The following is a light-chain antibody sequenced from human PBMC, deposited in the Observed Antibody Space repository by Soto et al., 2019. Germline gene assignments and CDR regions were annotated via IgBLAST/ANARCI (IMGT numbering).Light chain of an antibody. J-gene: IGKJ1*01. CDR1: QSVSSNY. CDR2: GAS. V-gene: IGKV3-20*01. Sequence: EIVLTQSPGSLSLSPGERATLSCRASQSVSSNYLAWYQQKPGQAPSLLIYGASSRATGIPDRFSGSGSGTDFTLTISRLEPEDFAVYYCQQYGGSPRTFDRGTQVEIK. CDR3: QQYGGSPRT.